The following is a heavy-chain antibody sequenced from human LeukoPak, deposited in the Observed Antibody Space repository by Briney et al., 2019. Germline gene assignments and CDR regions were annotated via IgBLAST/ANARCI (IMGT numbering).Heavy chain of an antibody. CDR2: INPSGGST. D-gene: IGHD5-24*01. Sequence: GASVNVSCKASGYTFTSYYMHWVRQAPGQGLEWMGIINPSGGSTSYAQKFQGRVTMTRDTSTSTVYMELSSLGSEDTAVYDCARVARRDGFTLVYWGQGALVTVSS. CDR1: GYTFTSYY. CDR3: ARVARRDGFTLVY. V-gene: IGHV1-46*01. J-gene: IGHJ4*02.